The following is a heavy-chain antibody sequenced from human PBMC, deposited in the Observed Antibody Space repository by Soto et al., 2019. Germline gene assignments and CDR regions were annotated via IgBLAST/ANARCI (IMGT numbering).Heavy chain of an antibody. V-gene: IGHV3-23*01. CDR1: GSTFATFA. J-gene: IGHJ3*02. D-gene: IGHD2-21*02. Sequence: EVQLLESGGGLFKPGGPLGLSCAASGSTFATFAMPWVRQAPGRGLGWSSTISGGGDGTFYADSVKGRFTISRDNSRNTVYLQMNSLRAEDTAVYYCAKKGLGSLTTYCNSGDCHYAFDIWGQGTMVTVSS. CDR2: ISGGGDGT. CDR3: AKKGLGSLTTYCNSGDCHYAFDI.